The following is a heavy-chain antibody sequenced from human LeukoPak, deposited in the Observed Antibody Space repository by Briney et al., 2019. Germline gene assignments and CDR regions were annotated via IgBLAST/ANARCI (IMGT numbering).Heavy chain of an antibody. CDR2: INSDNDKT. J-gene: IGHJ3*01. V-gene: IGHV1-18*01. CDR3: ARGRIITIYGVDHHDAYDF. D-gene: IGHD3-3*01. CDR1: GYTFSSYG. Sequence: ASVKVSCKASGYTFSSYGISWVRQAPGQGLEWMGWINSDNDKTNYGQKFQGRVTMTTDTSTTTVYMELRILRSDDTAVYYCARGRIITIYGVDHHDAYDFWGQGTMVTVSS.